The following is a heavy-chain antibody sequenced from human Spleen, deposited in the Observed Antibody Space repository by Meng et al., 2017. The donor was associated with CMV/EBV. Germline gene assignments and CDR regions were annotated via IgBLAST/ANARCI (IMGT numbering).Heavy chain of an antibody. CDR2: TYYRSKWYN. J-gene: IGHJ4*02. D-gene: IGHD2-2*01. CDR3: AREYCSSTSCYQDFDY. Sequence: SCAISGDSVSSNSAAWNWIRQSPSRGLEWLGRTYYRSKWYNDYAVSVKSRITINPDTSKNQFSLQLNSVTPEDTAVYYCAREYCSSTSCYQDFDYWGQGTLVTVPQ. V-gene: IGHV6-1*01. CDR1: GDSVSSNSAA.